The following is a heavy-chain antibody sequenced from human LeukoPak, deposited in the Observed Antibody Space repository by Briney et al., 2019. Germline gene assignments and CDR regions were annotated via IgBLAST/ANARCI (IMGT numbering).Heavy chain of an antibody. J-gene: IGHJ6*02. CDR2: INHSGST. CDR1: GGSFSGYY. D-gene: IGHD6-19*01. CDR3: ARAGGQWPAAYYYGMDV. Sequence: SETLSLTCAVYGGSFSGYYWSWIRQPPGEGLEWIGEINHSGSTNYNPSLKSRVTISVDTSKNQFSLKLSSVTAADTAVYYCARAGGQWPAAYYYGMDVWGQGTTVTVSS. V-gene: IGHV4-34*01.